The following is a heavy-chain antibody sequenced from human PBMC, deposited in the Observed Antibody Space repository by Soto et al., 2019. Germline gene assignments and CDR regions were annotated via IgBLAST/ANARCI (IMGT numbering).Heavy chain of an antibody. Sequence: DVQLVESGGGLIQPGGSLRLSCAASGFTVSTNYMIWVRQSPGKGLEWVSVIYSGGNTYYADSVRGRFTISRDNSKNTLFVQMNSLRAEDTAVYYCARGYDYGSGTYFYYYYGLDVWGQGTTVTVSS. V-gene: IGHV3-53*01. CDR2: IYSGGNT. D-gene: IGHD3-10*01. CDR3: ARGYDYGSGTYFYYYYGLDV. CDR1: GFTVSTNY. J-gene: IGHJ6*02.